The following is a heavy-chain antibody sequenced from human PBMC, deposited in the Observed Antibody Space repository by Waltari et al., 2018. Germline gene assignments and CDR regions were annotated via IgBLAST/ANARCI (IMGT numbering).Heavy chain of an antibody. CDR2: FDPESGET. D-gene: IGHD3-10*01. J-gene: IGHJ4*02. V-gene: IGHV1-24*01. CDR3: ATGLGSMVLLGSYFDY. CDR1: GYTLTELS. Sequence: QVQLVQSGAEVKKPGASVKVSCKVSGYTLTELSMHWVRQAPGKGLEWMGGFDPESGETIYVQKFQGRGTMTEDTPTDTAYMELRSLRSEDTAVYYCATGLGSMVLLGSYFDYWGQGTLVTVSS.